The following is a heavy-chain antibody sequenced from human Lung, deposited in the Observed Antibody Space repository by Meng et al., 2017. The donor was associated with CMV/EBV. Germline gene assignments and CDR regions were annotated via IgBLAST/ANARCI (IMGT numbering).Heavy chain of an antibody. D-gene: IGHD1-1*01. CDR2: IRSKANSYAT. J-gene: IGHJ4*02. CDR1: GFTFGGSA. CDR3: SIGETGNPRRDF. V-gene: IGHV3-73*01. Sequence: GASLKISCAASGFTFGGSAIHWVRQASGKGLEWVGRIRSKANSYATTYVASVKGRFTISRDESRNTAYLLMNSLKTEDTAVYYCSIGETGNPRRDFWGQGXLVTVSS.